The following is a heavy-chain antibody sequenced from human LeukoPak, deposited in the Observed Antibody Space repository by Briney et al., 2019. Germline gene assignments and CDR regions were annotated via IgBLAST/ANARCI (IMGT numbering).Heavy chain of an antibody. Sequence: GGSLRLSCAASGFVFSNYWMSWVRQAPGKGLEWVANIKPDGTEKYYVDSLKGRFTISRDNSKNTLYLQMNSLRAEDTAVYYCARDRYYDFWSGYDFDYWGQGTLVTVSS. CDR1: GFVFSNYW. CDR2: IKPDGTEK. J-gene: IGHJ4*02. CDR3: ARDRYYDFWSGYDFDY. D-gene: IGHD3-3*01. V-gene: IGHV3-7*01.